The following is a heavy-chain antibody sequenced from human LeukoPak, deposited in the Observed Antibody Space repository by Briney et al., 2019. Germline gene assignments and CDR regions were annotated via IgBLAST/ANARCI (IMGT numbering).Heavy chain of an antibody. Sequence: GGSLRLSCAASGFTLSNSWMHWVRQAPGKGPVWVSRTNGDGSDTSYADSVKGRFTISRDNSKNTLYLQVNSVRAEDTAVYYCARDTSGYYDYWGQGALVTVSS. CDR3: ARDTSGYYDY. D-gene: IGHD2-15*01. CDR1: GFTLSNSW. V-gene: IGHV3-74*01. CDR2: TNGDGSDT. J-gene: IGHJ4*02.